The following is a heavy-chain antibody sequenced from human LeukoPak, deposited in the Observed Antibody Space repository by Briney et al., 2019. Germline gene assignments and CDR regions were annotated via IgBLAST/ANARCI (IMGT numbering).Heavy chain of an antibody. CDR3: AKEAVAGTWAREYFDY. D-gene: IGHD6-19*01. CDR1: GFTFSSYG. V-gene: IGHV3-30*18. J-gene: IGHJ4*02. Sequence: PGRSLRLSCAASGFTFSSYGMHWVRQAPGKGLEWVAVISYDGSNKYYADSVKGRFTISRDNAKNSLYLQMNSLRAEDTALYYCAKEAVAGTWAREYFDYWGQGTLVTVSS. CDR2: ISYDGSNK.